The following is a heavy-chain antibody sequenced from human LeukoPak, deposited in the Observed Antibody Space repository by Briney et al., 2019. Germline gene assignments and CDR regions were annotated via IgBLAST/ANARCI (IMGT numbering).Heavy chain of an antibody. D-gene: IGHD3-3*01. J-gene: IGHJ4*02. CDR1: GFTFSYYD. Sequence: GGSLRLSCAASGFTFSYYDMHWVRQTTGKGLEWVSAIGTAGDTYYPGSVKGRFTISRENAKNSLYLQMNSLRAGDTAVYYCARGGGERLLDRILFDYWGQGTLVTVSS. CDR3: ARGGGERLLDRILFDY. V-gene: IGHV3-13*01. CDR2: IGTAGDT.